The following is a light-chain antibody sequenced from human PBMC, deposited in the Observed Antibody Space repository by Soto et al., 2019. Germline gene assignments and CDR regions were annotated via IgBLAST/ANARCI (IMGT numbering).Light chain of an antibody. Sequence: QSVLTQPPSASGTPGQRVTISCSGSSSNIGSNSVNWYQHLPGTAPKLLMFRNNQLPSGVPDRFFGAKSGTSTSLAISGLQSEDEADYYWAASDVGLNGPVFGGGTKVTVL. CDR3: AASDVGLNGPV. CDR2: RNN. J-gene: IGLJ3*02. V-gene: IGLV1-44*01. CDR1: SSNIGSNS.